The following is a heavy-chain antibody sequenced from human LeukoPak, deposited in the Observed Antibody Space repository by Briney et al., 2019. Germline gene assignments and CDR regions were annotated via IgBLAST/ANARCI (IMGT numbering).Heavy chain of an antibody. CDR1: GYTFTSYY. V-gene: IGHV1-46*01. CDR2: INPSGGST. D-gene: IGHD6-19*01. CDR3: ARDSVAVAGRGFGWFDP. J-gene: IGHJ5*02. Sequence: ASVKVSCKASGYTFTSYYMHWVRQAPGQGLEWMGIINPSGGSTSYAQKFQGRVTMTRDTSTSTVYMELSSLRSEDTAVYYCARDSVAVAGRGFGWFDPWGQGTLSPSPQ.